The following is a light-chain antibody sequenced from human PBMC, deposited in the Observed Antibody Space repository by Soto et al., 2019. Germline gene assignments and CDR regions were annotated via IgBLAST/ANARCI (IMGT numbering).Light chain of an antibody. CDR3: QQYYSTPYT. J-gene: IGKJ2*01. Sequence: DIVMTQSPDSLALSLGGRATINCKSSQSVLYSSNNKNYLAWYQQKPGQPPKLLIYWASTRESGVPDRFSGSGSGTDFTLTISSLQAEDVAFYYCQQYYSTPYTFGQGTKLEIK. CDR1: QSVLYSSNNKNY. CDR2: WAS. V-gene: IGKV4-1*01.